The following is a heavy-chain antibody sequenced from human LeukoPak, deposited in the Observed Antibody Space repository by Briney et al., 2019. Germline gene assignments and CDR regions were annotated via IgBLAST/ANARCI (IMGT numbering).Heavy chain of an antibody. D-gene: IGHD3-9*01. CDR1: GFTFSSYE. Sequence: GGSLRLSCAASGFTFSSYEMNWVRQAPGKGLEWVSYISSSGSTIYYADSVKGRFTISRDNAKNSLYLQMNSLSAEDTAVYYCARDPDILGFDYWGQGTLVTVSS. CDR2: ISSSGSTI. J-gene: IGHJ4*02. V-gene: IGHV3-48*03. CDR3: ARDPDILGFDY.